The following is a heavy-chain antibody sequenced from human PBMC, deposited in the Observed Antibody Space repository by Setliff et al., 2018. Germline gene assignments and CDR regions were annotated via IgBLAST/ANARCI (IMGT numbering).Heavy chain of an antibody. V-gene: IGHV2-70*04. J-gene: IGHJ4*02. CDR2: IDWYDDE. D-gene: IGHD5-12*01. CDR3: ARIRKGYIGYEGFDY. CDR1: GFSLSTSGVG. Sequence: SGPTLVNPTQTLTLTCTVSGFSLSTSGVGVGWIRQPPGKALEWLAHIDWYDDELYSTSLRTRLSISKDTSKNQVVLTMTNMDPVDTGTYYCARIRKGYIGYEGFDYWGQGTLVTVSS.